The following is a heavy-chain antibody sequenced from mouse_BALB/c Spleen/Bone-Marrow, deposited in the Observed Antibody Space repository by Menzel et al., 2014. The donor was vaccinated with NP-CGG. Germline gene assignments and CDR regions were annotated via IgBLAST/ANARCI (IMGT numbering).Heavy chain of an antibody. CDR1: GFNIKDTY. J-gene: IGHJ1*01. V-gene: IGHV14-3*02. CDR3: ARGGTTATWYFDV. Sequence: VQLKESGAELVKPGASVKLSCTASGFNIKDTYMHWVKQRPEQGLEWIGRIDPANGNTKYDPKFQGKATITADTSSNTAYLQLSSLTSEDTAVYYCARGGTTATWYFDVWGAGITVTVSS. D-gene: IGHD1-2*01. CDR2: IDPANGNT.